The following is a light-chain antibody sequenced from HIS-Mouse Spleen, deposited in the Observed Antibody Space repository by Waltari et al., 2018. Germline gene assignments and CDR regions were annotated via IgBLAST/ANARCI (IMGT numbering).Light chain of an antibody. CDR3: QVWDSSSDHVV. CDR2: DDS. J-gene: IGLJ2*01. CDR1: NIASNS. Sequence: SYVLTQPPSVSVAPGKTARITRGGNNIASNSVHWYQQKPGQAPVLVVYDDSDRPSGIPERFSGSNSGNTATLTISRVEAGDEADYYCQVWDSSSDHVVFGGGTKLTVL. V-gene: IGLV3-21*03.